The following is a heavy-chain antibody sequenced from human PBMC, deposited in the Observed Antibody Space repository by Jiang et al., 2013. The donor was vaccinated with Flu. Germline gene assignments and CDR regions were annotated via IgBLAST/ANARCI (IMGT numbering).Heavy chain of an antibody. CDR1: GGSISSYY. V-gene: IGHV4-59*01. CDR3: ARYSGSYHFNDY. Sequence: PGLVKPSETLSLTCTVSGGSISSYYWSWIRQPPGKGLEWIGYIYYSGSTNYNPSLKSRVTISVDTSKNQFSLKLSSVTAADTAVYYCARYSGSYHFNDYWGQGTLVTVSS. J-gene: IGHJ4*02. CDR2: IYYSGST. D-gene: IGHD1-26*01.